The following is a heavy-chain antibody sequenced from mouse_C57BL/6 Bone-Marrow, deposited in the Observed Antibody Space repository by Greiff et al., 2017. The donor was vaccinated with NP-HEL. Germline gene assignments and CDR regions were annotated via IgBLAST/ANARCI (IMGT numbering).Heavy chain of an antibody. CDR3: VSAYYSNYEGAMDY. D-gene: IGHD2-5*01. CDR2: IRSKSNNYAT. V-gene: IGHV10-1*01. Sequence: EVQVVESGGGLVQPKGSLKLSCAASGFSFNTYAMNWVRQAPGKGLEWVARIRSKSNNYATYYADSVKDRFTISRDDSESMLYLQMNNLKTEDTAMYYCVSAYYSNYEGAMDYWGQGTSVTVSS. CDR1: GFSFNTYA. J-gene: IGHJ4*01.